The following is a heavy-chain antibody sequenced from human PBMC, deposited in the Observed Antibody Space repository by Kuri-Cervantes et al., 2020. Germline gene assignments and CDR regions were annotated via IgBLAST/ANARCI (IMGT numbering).Heavy chain of an antibody. V-gene: IGHV4-31*03. Sequence: LRLSCTVSGGSISSGGYYWSWIRQHPGKGLEWIGYIYYSGSTYYNPSLKSRVTISVDTSKNQFSLKLSSVTAADTAVYYCARRVAGSNRRGAFDIWGHGTMVTDSS. CDR3: ARRVAGSNRRGAFDI. D-gene: IGHD2-15*01. J-gene: IGHJ3*02. CDR2: IYYSGST. CDR1: GGSISSGGYY.